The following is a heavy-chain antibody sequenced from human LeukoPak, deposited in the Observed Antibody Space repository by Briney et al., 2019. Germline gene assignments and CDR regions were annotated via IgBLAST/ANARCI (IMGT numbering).Heavy chain of an antibody. V-gene: IGHV4-30-4*01. CDR3: ARRGRVGANHYYYGMDV. J-gene: IGHJ6*02. CDR2: IYYSGST. CDR1: GGSISSGDYY. Sequence: SQTLSLTCTVSGGSISSGDYYWSWIRQPPGKGLEWIGYIYYSGSTYYNPSLKSRVTISVDTSKNQFSLKLSSVTAADTAVYYCARRGRVGANHYYYGMDVWGQGTTVTVSS. D-gene: IGHD1-26*01.